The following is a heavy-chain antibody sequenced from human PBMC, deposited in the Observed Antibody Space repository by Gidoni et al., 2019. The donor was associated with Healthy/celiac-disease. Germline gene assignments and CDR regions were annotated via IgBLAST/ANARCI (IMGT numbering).Heavy chain of an antibody. CDR3: ARATVAGTRYFDL. Sequence: EVQLVESGGGLVKPGGSLRLSCAASGFTFSSYSMNWVRQAPGKGLEWVSSISSSSSYIYYADSVKGRFTISRDNAKNSLYLQMNSLRAEDTAVYYCARATVAGTRYFDLWGRGTLVTVSS. V-gene: IGHV3-21*01. J-gene: IGHJ2*01. D-gene: IGHD6-19*01. CDR1: GFTFSSYS. CDR2: ISSSSSYI.